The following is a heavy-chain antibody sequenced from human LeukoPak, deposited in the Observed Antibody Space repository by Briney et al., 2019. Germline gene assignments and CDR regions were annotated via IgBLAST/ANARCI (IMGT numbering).Heavy chain of an antibody. V-gene: IGHV1-2*02. D-gene: IGHD2-21*02. CDR3: ARPTYCGSDCYFNFDY. CDR1: GYTFATYF. Sequence: ASVKVSCKTSGYTFATYFMHWVRQAPGQGLEWMGYIKPNSGVTNYAQKFRGRVTMTWDTSISTAYIELSGLTSDDTAIYYCARPTYCGSDCYFNFDYWGQGTLVTISS. J-gene: IGHJ4*02. CDR2: IKPNSGVT.